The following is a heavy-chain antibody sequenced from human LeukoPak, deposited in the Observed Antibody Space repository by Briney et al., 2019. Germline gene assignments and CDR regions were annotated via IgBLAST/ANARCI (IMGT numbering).Heavy chain of an antibody. CDR1: GFTFSSYW. V-gene: IGHV3-74*03. D-gene: IGHD4-17*01. Sequence: PGGSPRLSCAASGFTFSSYWMHWVRQVPGRGLVWVARISSNGRSTTYGDSVEGRFTITRDNAKNTLYLEINSLRDDDTAVYYCARGSTTVTSKDWFDPWGQGTQVTVSS. J-gene: IGHJ5*02. CDR2: ISSNGRST. CDR3: ARGSTTVTSKDWFDP.